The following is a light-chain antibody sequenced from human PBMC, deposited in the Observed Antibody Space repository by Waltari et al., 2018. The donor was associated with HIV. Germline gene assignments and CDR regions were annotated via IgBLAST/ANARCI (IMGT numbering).Light chain of an antibody. CDR1: SSDAGGYNY. CDR3: SSYTSSSTLYV. V-gene: IGLV2-14*01. Sequence: QSALTQPASVSGSPGQSITISCTGTSSDAGGYNYVSWYHQHQGNAPQLMISEVSNRPSGVTNRFSGSKSGNTASLTISGLQVEDEADYYCSSYTSSSTLYVFGTGTKVTVL. J-gene: IGLJ1*01. CDR2: EVS.